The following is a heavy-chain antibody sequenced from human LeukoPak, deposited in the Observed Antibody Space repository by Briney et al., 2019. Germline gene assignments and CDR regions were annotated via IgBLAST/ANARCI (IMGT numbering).Heavy chain of an antibody. D-gene: IGHD5-12*01. Sequence: SETLSLTCTVSGGSISSSCYYWVWLRQPQGKGLEWFGSIYYSGSTYSTPSLKSRVTICVDTSKIQFSLELSSVTAADTAVYYCARQGGYSGYEVSVYWGQGALVTVSS. CDR1: GGSISSSCYY. CDR3: ARQGGYSGYEVSVY. V-gene: IGHV4-39*01. J-gene: IGHJ4*02. CDR2: IYYSGST.